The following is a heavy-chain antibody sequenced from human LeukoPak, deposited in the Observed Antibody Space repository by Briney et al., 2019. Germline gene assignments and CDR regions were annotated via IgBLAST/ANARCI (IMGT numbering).Heavy chain of an antibody. Sequence: GGSLRLSCAASGFTFSSYGMHWVRQAPGKGLEWVAVISNDGSKKYYADSVKGRFTISRDNSKNTLYLQMNSLRAEDTAVYYCARVWLPSLVYYGMDVWGQGTTVTVSS. CDR2: ISNDGSKK. V-gene: IGHV3-30*03. CDR3: ARVWLPSLVYYGMDV. CDR1: GFTFSSYG. D-gene: IGHD2-8*02. J-gene: IGHJ6*02.